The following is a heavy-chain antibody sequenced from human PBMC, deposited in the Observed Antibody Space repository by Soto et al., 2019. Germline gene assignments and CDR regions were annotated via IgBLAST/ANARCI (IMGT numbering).Heavy chain of an antibody. J-gene: IGHJ6*02. CDR1: GFTFSSYG. CDR2: ISYDGSNK. CDR3: ARSEQQLVHGPVEYYYYYYGMDV. Sequence: HPGGSLRLSCAASGFTFSSYGMHWVRQAPGKGLEWVAVISYDGSNKYYADSVKGRFTISRDNSKNTLYLQMNSLRAEDTAVYYCARSEQQLVHGPVEYYYYYYGMDVWGQGTTVTVSS. V-gene: IGHV3-30*03. D-gene: IGHD6-13*01.